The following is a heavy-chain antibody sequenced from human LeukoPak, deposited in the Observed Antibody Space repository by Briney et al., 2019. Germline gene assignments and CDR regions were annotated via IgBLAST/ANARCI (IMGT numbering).Heavy chain of an antibody. CDR3: AKDSHHSSGWYYFDY. J-gene: IGHJ4*02. V-gene: IGHV3-23*01. Sequence: LSGGSLRLSCAASGFTFSSYAMNWVRQAPGKGLEWVSGISGGGTITNYADSVKGRFTISRDNSKNTLYLQMNSLRAEDTAVYYCAKDSHHSSGWYYFDYWGQGTLVTVSS. D-gene: IGHD6-19*01. CDR1: GFTFSSYA. CDR2: ISGGGTIT.